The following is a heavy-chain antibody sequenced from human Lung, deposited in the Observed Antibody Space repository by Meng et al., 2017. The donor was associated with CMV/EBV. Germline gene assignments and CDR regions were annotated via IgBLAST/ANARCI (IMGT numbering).Heavy chain of an antibody. D-gene: IGHD1-26*01. J-gene: IGHJ4*02. CDR1: GFTFEDYG. V-gene: IGHV3-20*04. Sequence: GGSXRLXCAASGFTFEDYGMSWVRQVPGKGLEWVSSIIWNGAGTSYADSVKGRFIISRDNAKNSLYLQMNSLRAEDTALYYCARDRGSSEYYLDNWGQGTLVTVSS. CDR3: ARDRGSSEYYLDN. CDR2: IIWNGAGT.